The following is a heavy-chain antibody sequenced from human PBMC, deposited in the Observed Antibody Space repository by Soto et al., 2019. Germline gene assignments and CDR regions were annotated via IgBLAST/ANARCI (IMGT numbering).Heavy chain of an antibody. CDR2: IYPDSGGT. CDR3: RVTGVSEVDY. Sequence: KVSCKTSGYSFSSFYIHWVRQAPGQGLESMGWIYPDSGGTDYAQKFQGRVTMTRDTSISTAYMELSRLRSDDTAVYYCRVTGVSEVDYWGQGTLVTVSS. J-gene: IGHJ4*02. D-gene: IGHD2-8*01. V-gene: IGHV1-2*02. CDR1: GYSFSSFY.